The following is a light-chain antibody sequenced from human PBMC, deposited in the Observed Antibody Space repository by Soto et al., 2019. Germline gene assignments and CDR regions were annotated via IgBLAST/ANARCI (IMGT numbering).Light chain of an antibody. CDR2: DVS. Sequence: QSALTNPPSVSGSPGQPITISCTETSSDVGGYNYVSWYQQHPGKAPKLMIYDVSNRPSGVSNRFSGSKSGNTASLTISGLQAEDEADYYCSSYTSSSTLEVFGTGTKVTVL. CDR1: SSDVGGYNY. V-gene: IGLV2-14*03. CDR3: SSYTSSSTLEV. J-gene: IGLJ1*01.